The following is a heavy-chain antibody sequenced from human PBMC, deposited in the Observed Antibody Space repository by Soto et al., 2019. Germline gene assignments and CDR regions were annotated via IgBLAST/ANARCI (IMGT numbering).Heavy chain of an antibody. CDR2: INPNSGNI. D-gene: IGHD3-10*01. Sequence: ASVKVSCKASGDTFTTYDINWVRQATGHGLEWMGWINPNSGNIGYAQRFQGRVTMTRDTAIRTAYMEVSSLRSDDTAVYYCARGRASGSYYLLDYWGQGTLVTVYS. CDR1: GDTFTTYD. CDR3: ARGRASGSYYLLDY. J-gene: IGHJ4*02. V-gene: IGHV1-8*01.